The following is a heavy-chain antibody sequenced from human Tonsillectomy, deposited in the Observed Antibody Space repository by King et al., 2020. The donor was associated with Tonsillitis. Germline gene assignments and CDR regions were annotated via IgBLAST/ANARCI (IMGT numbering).Heavy chain of an antibody. J-gene: IGHJ4*02. CDR1: GGSMGTYY. V-gene: IGHV4-59*01. CDR2: ISYSGNT. CDR3: ARDYKGVLDY. Sequence: VQLQESGPGLVKPSETLSLTCTVSGGSMGTYYWSWIRQPPGKGLEWIGYISYSGNTNYNPSLKSRLTISLDTSKNHFSLALSSVTAADTGVYYCARDYKGVLDYWGQGILVTVSS. D-gene: IGHD3-10*01.